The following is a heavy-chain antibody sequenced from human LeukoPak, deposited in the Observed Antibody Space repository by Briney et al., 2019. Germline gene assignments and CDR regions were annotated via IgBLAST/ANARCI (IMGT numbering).Heavy chain of an antibody. CDR1: GGSFSGYY. V-gene: IGHV4-34*01. J-gene: IGHJ4*02. CDR2: INHSGST. CDR3: ARGQVLRFLEWLLSPRYYFDY. D-gene: IGHD3-3*01. Sequence: SETLSLTCAVYGGSFSGYYWSWIRQPPGKGLEWIGGINHSGSTNYNPSLKSRVTISVDTSKNQFSLKLSSVTAADTAVYYCARGQVLRFLEWLLSPRYYFDYWGQGTLVTVSS.